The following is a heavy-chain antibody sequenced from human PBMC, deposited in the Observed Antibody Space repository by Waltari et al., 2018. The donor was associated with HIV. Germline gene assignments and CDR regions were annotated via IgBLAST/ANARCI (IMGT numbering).Heavy chain of an antibody. CDR2: INPSGGST. J-gene: IGHJ4*02. V-gene: IGHV1-46*01. CDR3: ARDGGVVVPSDY. CDR1: GYTFTRHY. Sequence: QVQLVQSGAGVKKPGASVKVSCKASGYTFTRHYINRVRQAPGQGLEWMGIINPSGGSTSYAQKFQGRVTLTRDTSTSTVYMELSSLRSEDTAVYYCARDGGVVVPSDYWGQGTLVTVSS. D-gene: IGHD2-2*01.